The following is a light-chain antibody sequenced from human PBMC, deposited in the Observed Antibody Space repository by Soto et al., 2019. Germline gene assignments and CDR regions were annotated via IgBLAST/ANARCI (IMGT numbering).Light chain of an antibody. CDR2: DAS. CDR1: QSVSTY. CDR3: QQRSNWLT. Sequence: EIVLTQSPGTLSLSPGERATISCRASQSVSTYLAWYQQKPGQAPRLLIYDASNRATGIPARFSGSGSGTDFTLTISSLEPEDFAVYYCQQRSNWLTFGQGTRLEIK. V-gene: IGKV3-11*01. J-gene: IGKJ5*01.